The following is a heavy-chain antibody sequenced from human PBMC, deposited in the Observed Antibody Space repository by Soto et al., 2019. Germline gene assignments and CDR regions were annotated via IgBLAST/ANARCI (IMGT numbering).Heavy chain of an antibody. J-gene: IGHJ3*02. CDR3: AIDYDVSHGAFGT. CDR2: VHHRGST. CDR1: GGSISSGGYY. D-gene: IGHD3-16*01. Sequence: VQLQESGPGLVEPSEILSLTCSVSGGSISSGGYYWSWIRQHPGKGLEWIGYVHHRGSTYFRPYFKPRVILSIVTSKTHFSLTLSCVTASDAAVYYCAIDYDVSHGAFGTWGQATMVSVSP. V-gene: IGHV4-31*03.